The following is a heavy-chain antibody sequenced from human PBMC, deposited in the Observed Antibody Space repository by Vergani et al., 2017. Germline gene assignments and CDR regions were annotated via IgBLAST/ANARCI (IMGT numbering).Heavy chain of an antibody. D-gene: IGHD2-15*01. Sequence: QVQLVQSGAEVKKPGASVKVSCKASGYTFTSYDINWVRQATGQGLEWMGWMNPNSGNTGYAQKFQGRVTMTRNTSISTAYMELNSLRSADTAVYYCAKIMAVAADERDSWGQGTLVTVSS. CDR1: GYTFTSYD. CDR2: MNPNSGNT. CDR3: AKIMAVAADERDS. J-gene: IGHJ4*02. V-gene: IGHV1-8*01.